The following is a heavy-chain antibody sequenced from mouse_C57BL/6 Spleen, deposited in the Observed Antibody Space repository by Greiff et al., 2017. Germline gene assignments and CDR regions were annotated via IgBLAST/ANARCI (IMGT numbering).Heavy chain of an antibody. J-gene: IGHJ2*01. CDR1: GYAFSSYW. Sequence: QVHVKQSGAELVKPGASVKISCKASGYAFSSYWMNWVKQRPGKGLEWIGQIYPGDGDTNYNGKFKGKATLTADKSSSTAYMQLSSLTSEDSAVYFCARDWDPYYFDYWGQGTTLTVSS. D-gene: IGHD4-1*01. V-gene: IGHV1-80*01. CDR3: ARDWDPYYFDY. CDR2: IYPGDGDT.